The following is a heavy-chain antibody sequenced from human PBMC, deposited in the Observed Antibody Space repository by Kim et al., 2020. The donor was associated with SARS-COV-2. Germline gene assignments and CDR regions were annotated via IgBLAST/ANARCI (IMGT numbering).Heavy chain of an antibody. J-gene: IGHJ6*03. CDR3: ARDWDFWSGYEYNYYYLDV. CDR1: GYTFTSYA. CDR2: INTNTGNP. V-gene: IGHV7-4-1*02. Sequence: ASVKVSCKSSGYTFTSYAMNWVRQAPGQGLEWMGWINTNTGNPTYAQGFTGRFVFSLDTSVSTAYLQISSLKAEDTAVYYCARDWDFWSGYEYNYYYLDVWGKGTPVTVSS. D-gene: IGHD3-3*01.